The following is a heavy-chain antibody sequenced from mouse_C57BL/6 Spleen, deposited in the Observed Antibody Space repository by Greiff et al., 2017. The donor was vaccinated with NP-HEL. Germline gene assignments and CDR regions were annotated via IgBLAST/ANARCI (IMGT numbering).Heavy chain of an antibody. D-gene: IGHD3-1*01. CDR1: GYAFSSSW. V-gene: IGHV1-82*01. CDR2: IYPGDGDT. Sequence: QVQLQQSGPELVKPGASVKISCKASGYAFSSSWMNWVKQRPGQGLEWIGRIYPGDGDTNYNGKFKGKATLTADKSSSTAYMQLSSLTSEDSAVYFCARGHSSGYPFAYWGQGTLVTVSA. J-gene: IGHJ3*01. CDR3: ARGHSSGYPFAY.